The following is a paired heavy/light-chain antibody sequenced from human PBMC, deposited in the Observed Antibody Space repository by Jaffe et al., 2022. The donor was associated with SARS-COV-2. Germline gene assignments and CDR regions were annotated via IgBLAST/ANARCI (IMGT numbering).Light chain of an antibody. CDR2: AAS. Sequence: DIQMTQSPSSLSASVGDRVTITCRASQGVSSWLAWYQQKPEEAPKCLIYAASTLQSGVPSRFSGSGSGTDFTLTISSLQPEDFATYYCQQYTSYPLSFGGGTKVEIK. CDR1: QGVSSW. V-gene: IGKV1D-16*01. J-gene: IGKJ4*01. CDR3: QQYTSYPLS.
Heavy chain of an antibody. D-gene: IGHD3-22*01. CDR1: GDTFNKYA. Sequence: QVHLVQSGAEVKKPGASVQVSCKASGDTFNKYAIHWVRQAPGQRLEWMAWIIASNGNTKYSQKFQGRITVTRDTSAATAYMDLSSLSSEDTAMYYCTTAHDCSGYYAFHVWGQGTMVIVSS. CDR2: IIASNGNT. J-gene: IGHJ3*01. V-gene: IGHV1-3*01. CDR3: TTAHDCSGYYAFHV.